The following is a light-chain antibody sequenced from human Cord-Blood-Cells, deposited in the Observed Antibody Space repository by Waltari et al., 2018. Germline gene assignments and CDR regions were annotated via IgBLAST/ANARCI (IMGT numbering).Light chain of an antibody. Sequence: QSALTQPRSVSGPPGLSVTISCTGTSSEVGGYNYVSGYQQHPGKAPKLMIYDVSKRPSGVPDRFSGSKSGNTASLTISGLQAEDEADYYCCSYAGSYVFGGGTKLTVL. V-gene: IGLV2-11*01. CDR1: SSEVGGYNY. CDR2: DVS. CDR3: CSYAGSYV. J-gene: IGLJ2*01.